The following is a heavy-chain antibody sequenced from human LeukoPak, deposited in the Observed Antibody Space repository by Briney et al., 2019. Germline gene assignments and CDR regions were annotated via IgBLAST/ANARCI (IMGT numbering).Heavy chain of an antibody. CDR1: GGSISSSSYY. J-gene: IGHJ4*02. D-gene: IGHD1-1*01. Sequence: PSETLSLTCTVSGGSISSSSYYWGWIRQPPGKGLEWIGSIYYSGSTYYNPSLKSRVTISLDTSKNQFSLKLSYVTAADTAVYYCARHDYNWKTFDYWGQGTLVTVSS. CDR3: ARHDYNWKTFDY. CDR2: IYYSGST. V-gene: IGHV4-39*01.